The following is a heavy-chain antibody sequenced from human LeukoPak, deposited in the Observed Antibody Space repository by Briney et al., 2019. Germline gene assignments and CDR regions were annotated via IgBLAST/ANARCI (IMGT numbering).Heavy chain of an antibody. Sequence: ASVKVSCKASGGTFSSYAISWVRPAPGQGLEWMGGIIPIFGTANYAQKFQGRVTITADESTSTAYMELSSQRSEDTAVYYCARGQGYYAIGDAFDIWGQGTMVTVSS. V-gene: IGHV1-69*13. CDR2: IIPIFGTA. CDR1: GGTFSSYA. CDR3: ARGQGYYAIGDAFDI. J-gene: IGHJ3*02. D-gene: IGHD3-10*01.